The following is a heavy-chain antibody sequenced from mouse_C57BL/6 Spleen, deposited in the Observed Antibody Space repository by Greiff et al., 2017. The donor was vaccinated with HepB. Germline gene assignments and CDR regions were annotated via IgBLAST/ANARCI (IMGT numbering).Heavy chain of an antibody. D-gene: IGHD1-1*01. J-gene: IGHJ4*01. V-gene: IGHV1-76*01. Sequence: QVQLKESGAELVRPGASVKLSCKASGYTFTDYYINWVKQRPGQGLEWIARIYPGSGNTYYNEKFKGKATLTAEKSSSTAYMQLSSLTSEDSAVYFCARCYGSSYGDAMDYWGQGTSVTVSS. CDR3: ARCYGSSYGDAMDY. CDR1: GYTFTDYY. CDR2: IYPGSGNT.